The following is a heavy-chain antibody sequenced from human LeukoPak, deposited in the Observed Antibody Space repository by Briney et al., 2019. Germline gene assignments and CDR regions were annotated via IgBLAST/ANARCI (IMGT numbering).Heavy chain of an antibody. D-gene: IGHD2/OR15-2a*01. Sequence: ASVKVSCKASGYTFTSYGLSWVRQAPGQGLERMGWISAYNGNSNYAQKLQGRVTMTTDTSTTTAYMELRSLRSDDTAVYYCARVLEPLGMTFDIWGQGTMVTVSS. J-gene: IGHJ3*02. CDR3: ARVLEPLGMTFDI. V-gene: IGHV1-18*01. CDR1: GYTFTSYG. CDR2: ISAYNGNS.